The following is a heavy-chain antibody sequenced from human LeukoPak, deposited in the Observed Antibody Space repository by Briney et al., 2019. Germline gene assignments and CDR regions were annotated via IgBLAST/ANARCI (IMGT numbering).Heavy chain of an antibody. V-gene: IGHV4-34*01. D-gene: IGHD3-16*01. Sequence: SETLSLTCAVYGGSFSGNYWSWIRQPPGKGLEWIGEVNHSGSTNYNPSLKSRVTISVDTSKNQFSLKLNSVTAADTAVYYCARHYGPWGQGTLVTVSS. CDR2: VNHSGST. J-gene: IGHJ4*02. CDR3: ARHYGP. CDR1: GGSFSGNY.